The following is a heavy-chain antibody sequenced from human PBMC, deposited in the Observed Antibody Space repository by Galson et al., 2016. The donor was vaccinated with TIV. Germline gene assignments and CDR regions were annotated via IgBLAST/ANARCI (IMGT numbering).Heavy chain of an antibody. CDR1: GGSISNGDYY. Sequence: TLSLTCVDIGGSISNGDYYRTWIRQPPGKGLEWIGYIYYSGTTNLNPSLRSRLDMSVDRSKNRFSLSLSSVTAADTAVYYCARDAGPYYHAVDIWGRGAMVTVSS. CDR3: ARDAGPYYHAVDI. D-gene: IGHD3-22*01. CDR2: IYYSGTT. J-gene: IGHJ3*02. V-gene: IGHV4-30-4*01.